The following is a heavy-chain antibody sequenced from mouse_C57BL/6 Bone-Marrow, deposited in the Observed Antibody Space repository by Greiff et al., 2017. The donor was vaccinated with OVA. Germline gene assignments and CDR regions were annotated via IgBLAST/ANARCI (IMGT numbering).Heavy chain of an antibody. CDR1: GYTFTNYW. D-gene: IGHD1-1*01. CDR3: AHYGSRLYLHY. CDR2: IAPSDSYI. V-gene: IGHV1-59*01. J-gene: IGHJ2*02. Sequence: VQLQQPGAELVRPGTSVKLSCKASGYTFTNYWMHWVKQRPGQGLEWIGVIAPSDSYINYNQKIKGRATLTVDTSSSTAYMHLSSLTSEDSAVYYCAHYGSRLYLHYWGQGTSLTVSS.